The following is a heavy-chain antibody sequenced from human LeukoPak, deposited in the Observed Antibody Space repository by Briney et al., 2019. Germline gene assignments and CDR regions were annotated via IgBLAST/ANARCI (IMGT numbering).Heavy chain of an antibody. CDR3: AGGGDSSGFYYYFDS. Sequence: PSETLSLTCTVYGGSIRSGGYSWNWIRQPPGEDLEWIWYIYHSGNTYYNPSLKSRVTISVDRSKNQFSLKLTSVTAADTAVYYCAGGGDSSGFYYYFDSWGQGTLVTVSS. CDR2: IYHSGNT. J-gene: IGHJ4*02. V-gene: IGHV4-30-2*01. D-gene: IGHD3-22*01. CDR1: GGSIRSGGYS.